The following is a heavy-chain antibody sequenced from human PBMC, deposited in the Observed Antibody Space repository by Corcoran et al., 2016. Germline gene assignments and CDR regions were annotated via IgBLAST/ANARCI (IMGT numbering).Heavy chain of an antibody. D-gene: IGHD3-22*01. Sequence: QVQLVQSGAEVKKPGASVKVSCKASGYTFTSYAMHWVRQAPGQRLEWMGWINAGNGNTKYSQKFQGRVTITRDTSAGTAYMELSSLRSEDTAVYYCARGGSGYSYYFDYWAQGTLVTVSS. CDR1: GYTFTSYA. J-gene: IGHJ4*02. CDR2: INAGNGNT. CDR3: ARGGSGYSYYFDY. V-gene: IGHV1-3*01.